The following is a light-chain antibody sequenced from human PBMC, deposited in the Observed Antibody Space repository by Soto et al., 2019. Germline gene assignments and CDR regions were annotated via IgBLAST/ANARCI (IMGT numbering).Light chain of an antibody. J-gene: IGKJ4*01. V-gene: IGKV1-39*01. CDR2: TAS. Sequence: DIQMTQSPSSLSASVGDRVTVTCRASQRISNSLNWYQQKPGQAPKLLIYTASSLHSGVPSRFSGSGSGTEFTLTISSLQPEDFETYFCQQSYSAPLTFGGGTKVDIK. CDR3: QQSYSAPLT. CDR1: QRISNS.